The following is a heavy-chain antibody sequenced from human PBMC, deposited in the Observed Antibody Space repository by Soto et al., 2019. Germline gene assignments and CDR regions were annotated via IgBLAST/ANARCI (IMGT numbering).Heavy chain of an antibody. Sequence: GGSLRLSCAASGFTFSNDAMHWVRQAPGKGLEWVSLISGDGGSTYYADSVKGRFTISRDNSKNSLYLQMNSLRTEDTALYYCAKDIAARGPRDGYYYYGMDVWGQGTTVTVSS. D-gene: IGHD6-6*01. CDR1: GFTFSNDA. CDR3: AKDIAARGPRDGYYYYGMDV. V-gene: IGHV3-43*02. CDR2: ISGDGGST. J-gene: IGHJ6*02.